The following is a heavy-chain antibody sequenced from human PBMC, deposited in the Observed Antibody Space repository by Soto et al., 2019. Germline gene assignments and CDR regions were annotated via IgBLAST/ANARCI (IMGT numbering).Heavy chain of an antibody. CDR3: ARDKRYSGYEYFDY. D-gene: IGHD5-12*01. CDR2: ISYDGSKK. CDR1: GFTFSTYA. Sequence: GGSLRLSCAASGFTFSTYAMHWVRQAPGKGLEWVAVISYDGSKKYYADSVKGRFTISRDNSKNTLYLQMNGLRAEDTAVYYCARDKRYSGYEYFDYWGQGTLVTVSS. J-gene: IGHJ4*02. V-gene: IGHV3-30-3*01.